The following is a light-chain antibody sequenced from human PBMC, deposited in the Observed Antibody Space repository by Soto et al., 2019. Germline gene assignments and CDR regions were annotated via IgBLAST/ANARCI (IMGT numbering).Light chain of an antibody. J-gene: IGKJ4*01. CDR3: QQYESFFPLT. V-gene: IGKV1-5*03. CDR1: QSINTR. Sequence: DIQMTQSPSTLSASVGDRVTITCRASQSINTRLAWYQQKPGKAPKLLIYKASYLATGVPSRFSGSGSGTDFTLTISSLQPDDFATYHCQQYESFFPLTFGGGTKVDIK. CDR2: KAS.